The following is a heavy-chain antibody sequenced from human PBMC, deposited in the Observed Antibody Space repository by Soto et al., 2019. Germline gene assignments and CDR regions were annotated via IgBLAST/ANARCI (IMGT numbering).Heavy chain of an antibody. V-gene: IGHV1-8*02. CDR1: GYTFTSYD. CDR2: MNPNSGNT. Sequence: ASVKVSCKASGYTFTSYDINWVRQATGQGLEWMGWMNPNSGNTGYAQKFQGRVTMTRNTSISTAYMELSSLRSEDTAVYYCTRPSDSGDYDWSFDLWGRRTLVTVSS. CDR3: TRPSDSGDYDWSFDL. J-gene: IGHJ2*01. D-gene: IGHD4-17*01.